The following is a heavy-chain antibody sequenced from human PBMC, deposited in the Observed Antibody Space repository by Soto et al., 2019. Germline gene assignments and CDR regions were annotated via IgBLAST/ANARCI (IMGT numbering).Heavy chain of an antibody. CDR1: GFTFSSYS. D-gene: IGHD3-3*01. CDR3: ARLEYYDFWSGYPWGYYGMDV. Sequence: GGSLRLSCVASGFTFSSYSMNWVRQAPGRGLEWVSSITSDNSYIYYADSVKGRFTISRDDAKNSLYLQMNSLRAEDTAVYYCARLEYYDFWSGYPWGYYGMDVWGQGTTVTVSS. J-gene: IGHJ6*02. V-gene: IGHV3-21*01. CDR2: ITSDNSYI.